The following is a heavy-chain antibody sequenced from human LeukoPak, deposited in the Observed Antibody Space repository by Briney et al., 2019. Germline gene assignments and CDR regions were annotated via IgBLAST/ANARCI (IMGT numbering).Heavy chain of an antibody. J-gene: IGHJ6*02. Sequence: ASVKVSCKASGYTFTSYGISWVRQAPGQGLEWMGWISAYNGNTNYAQKLQGRVTMTTDTSTSTAYIELRSLRSDDTAVYYCAREGQLAHYPGYYYYGMDVWGQGTTVTVSS. CDR3: AREGQLAHYPGYYYYGMDV. D-gene: IGHD6-6*01. V-gene: IGHV1-18*01. CDR2: ISAYNGNT. CDR1: GYTFTSYG.